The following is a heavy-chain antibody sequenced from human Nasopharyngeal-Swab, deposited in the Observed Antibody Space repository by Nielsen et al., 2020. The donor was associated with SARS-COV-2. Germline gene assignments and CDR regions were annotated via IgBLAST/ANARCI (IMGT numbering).Heavy chain of an antibody. CDR3: AREGLYSSSLAY. D-gene: IGHD6-6*01. Sequence: RQAPGKGLEWIGSIYYSGSTYYNPSLKSRVTISVGTSKNQFSLKLSSVTAADTAVYYCAREGLYSSSLAYWGQGTLVTVSS. V-gene: IGHV4-39*07. CDR2: IYYSGST. J-gene: IGHJ4*02.